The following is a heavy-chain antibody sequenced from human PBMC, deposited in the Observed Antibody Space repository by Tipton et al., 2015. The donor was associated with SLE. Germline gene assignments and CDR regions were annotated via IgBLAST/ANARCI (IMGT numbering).Heavy chain of an antibody. CDR2: IYYDGNS. CDR1: GGSIGPYY. J-gene: IGHJ4*02. Sequence: LRLSCTVSGGSIGPYYWHWTRQSPGKALEWIGYIYYDGNSNGRGNYNPSLKSRVTMSVDPSKMQFSLNLNSVTAADTALYFCARGVAERLGLDFWGQGSLVTVSS. CDR3: ARGVAERLGLDF. D-gene: IGHD6-19*01. V-gene: IGHV4-59*01.